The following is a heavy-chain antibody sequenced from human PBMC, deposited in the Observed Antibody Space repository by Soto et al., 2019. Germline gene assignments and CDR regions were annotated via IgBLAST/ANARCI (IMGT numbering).Heavy chain of an antibody. CDR2: LNPNTDKT. D-gene: IGHD5-12*01. Sequence: QVQLVQSGAEVKKPGASVKVSCKASGYTFSNYDINWVRQATGQGLEWMGWLNPNTDKTGSAQKFQGRVTMTRNTSLSTAYLELIGLRSDDAAVYYCARGIKGLPPSAFDIWGQGTRVTVSS. CDR3: ARGIKGLPPSAFDI. CDR1: GYTFSNYD. J-gene: IGHJ3*02. V-gene: IGHV1-8*01.